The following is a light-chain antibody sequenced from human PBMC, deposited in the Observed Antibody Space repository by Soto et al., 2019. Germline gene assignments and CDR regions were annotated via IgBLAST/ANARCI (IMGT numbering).Light chain of an antibody. V-gene: IGLV8-61*01. J-gene: IGLJ3*02. CDR1: SGSVSTSYY. CDR2: STN. CDR3: VLYMGSGIWV. Sequence: QTVVTQEPSFSVSPGRTATLTCGLSSGSVSTSYYPSWYQQTPGQAPRTLIYSTNTRSSGVPDRFSGSILGNKAALTITGAQADDESDYYCVLYMGSGIWVFGGGTQLTVL.